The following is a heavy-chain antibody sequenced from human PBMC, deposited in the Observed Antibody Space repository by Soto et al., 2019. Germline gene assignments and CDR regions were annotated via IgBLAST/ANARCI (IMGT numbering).Heavy chain of an antibody. Sequence: KASETLSLTCTVSGGSISSSSYYWGWIRQPPGKGLEWIGSIYYSGSTYYNPSLKSRVTISVDTSKNQFSLKLSSVTAADTAVYYCAREGAAAGTPYGMDVWGQGTTVTVSS. V-gene: IGHV4-39*01. CDR2: IYYSGST. J-gene: IGHJ6*02. CDR3: AREGAAAGTPYGMDV. CDR1: GGSISSSSYY. D-gene: IGHD6-13*01.